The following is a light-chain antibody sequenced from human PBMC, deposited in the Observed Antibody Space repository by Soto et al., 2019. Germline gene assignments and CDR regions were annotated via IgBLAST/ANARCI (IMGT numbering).Light chain of an antibody. CDR3: MQGTHWPPYT. CDR1: QSLAYIDGNTY. J-gene: IGKJ2*01. V-gene: IGKV2-30*01. CDR2: KVS. Sequence: EVVMTQSPLSLPVTLGQPASISCRSSQSLAYIDGNTYLSWFQQRPGQSPRRLIYKVSNRESGXPXRXXGSGSGNDFTLKISRVEAEDVGVYYCMQGTHWPPYTFGQGTKLEIK.